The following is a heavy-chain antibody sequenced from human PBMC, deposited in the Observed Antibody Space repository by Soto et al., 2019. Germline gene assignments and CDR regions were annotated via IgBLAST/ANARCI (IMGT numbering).Heavy chain of an antibody. CDR1: GGSISSGGYS. V-gene: IGHV4-30-2*01. CDR2: IYDSGST. Sequence: PSETLSLTCAVSGGSISSGGYSWSWIRHPQGKGLEWIGYIYDSGSTYYNPSLRSRVTISVDTSKNQFSLKRSSVTAADTAVYFCSRILDIVVDDAFDIWGQGTMVTVSS. J-gene: IGHJ3*02. CDR3: SRILDIVVDDAFDI. D-gene: IGHD2-15*01.